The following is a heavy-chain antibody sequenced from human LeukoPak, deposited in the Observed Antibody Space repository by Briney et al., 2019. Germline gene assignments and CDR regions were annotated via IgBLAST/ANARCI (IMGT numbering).Heavy chain of an antibody. D-gene: IGHD3-22*01. CDR2: IWYDGSNK. CDR1: GFTFSSYG. CDR3: ARDRDRRPYYFDY. V-gene: IGHV3-33*01. Sequence: GSLRLSCAASGFTFSSYGMHWVRQAPGKGLEWVAVIWYDGSNKYYADSVKGRFTISRDNSKNTLYLQMNSLRAEDTAVYYCARDRDRRPYYFDYWGQGTLVTVSS. J-gene: IGHJ4*02.